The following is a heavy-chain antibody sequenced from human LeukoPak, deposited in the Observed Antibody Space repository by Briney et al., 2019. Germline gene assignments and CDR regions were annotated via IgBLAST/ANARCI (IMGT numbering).Heavy chain of an antibody. CDR1: GFTFSSYS. Sequence: GGSLRLSCAASGFTFSSYSMNWVRQAPGKGLEWVSSISSSSSYIYYADSVKGRFTISRDNAKNSLYLQMNSLRAEDTAVYYCARDYYDSSGYYHKPIDYWGQGTLVIVSS. J-gene: IGHJ4*02. CDR2: ISSSSSYI. V-gene: IGHV3-21*01. D-gene: IGHD3-22*01. CDR3: ARDYYDSSGYYHKPIDY.